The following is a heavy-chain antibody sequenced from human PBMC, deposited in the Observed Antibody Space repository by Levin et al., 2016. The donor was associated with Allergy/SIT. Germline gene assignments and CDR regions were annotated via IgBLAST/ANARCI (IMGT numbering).Heavy chain of an antibody. Sequence: GESLKISCAASGFTFSSYSMNWVRQAPGKGLEWVSSISSSSSYIYYADSVKGRFTISRDNAKNSLYLQMNSLRDEDTAVYYCARDPRSYYYMDVWGKGTTVTVSS. CDR3: ARDPRSYYYMDV. J-gene: IGHJ6*03. CDR1: GFTFSSYS. CDR2: ISSSSSYI. V-gene: IGHV3-21*01.